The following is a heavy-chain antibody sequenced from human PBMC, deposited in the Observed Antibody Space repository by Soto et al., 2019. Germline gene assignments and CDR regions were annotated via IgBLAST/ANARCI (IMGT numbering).Heavy chain of an antibody. V-gene: IGHV3-30*18. CDR1: GFTFSNYA. CDR2: TSYDGNNE. J-gene: IGHJ4*02. CDR3: AKDKGVFNWATSYFDY. D-gene: IGHD1-1*01. Sequence: QVQLVESGGGVVQPGRSLRLSCAASGFTFSNYAMHWVRQAPGKGLEWVALTSYDGNNEYYTDSVKGRFTISRDNSKNTLFLQMNSPRPEDTAVYYCAKDKGVFNWATSYFDYWGQRALVTVSS.